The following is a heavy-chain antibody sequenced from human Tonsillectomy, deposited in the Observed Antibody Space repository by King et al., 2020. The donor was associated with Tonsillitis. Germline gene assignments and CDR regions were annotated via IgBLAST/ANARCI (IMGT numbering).Heavy chain of an antibody. CDR2: IKSKTDGGTT. CDR3: TSNFYYGDCCDAFDI. D-gene: IGHD4-17*01. Sequence: QLVQSGGGLVKPGGSLRLSCAASGFTFSNAWMSWVRQAPGKGLEWVGRIKSKTDGGTTDYAATVKGRLTISRDDSKNTLYLQMNSLKTEDTAVYYCTSNFYYGDCCDAFDIWGQGTMVTVSS. CDR1: GFTFSNAW. V-gene: IGHV3-15*01. J-gene: IGHJ3*02.